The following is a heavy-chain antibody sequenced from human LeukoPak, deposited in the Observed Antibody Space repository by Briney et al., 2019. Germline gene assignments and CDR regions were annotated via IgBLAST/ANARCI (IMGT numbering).Heavy chain of an antibody. CDR1: GFTFSNSA. CDR2: ISASGGTT. V-gene: IGHV3-23*01. Sequence: GGSLRLSCAASGFTFSNSAMTWVRQAPGKGLEWVSTISASGGTTSYADSVKGRFTISRDTSKNTLYLQMNSLRVEDTAVYYCAKSQYYYDSSGYSDWGQGTLVTVSS. J-gene: IGHJ4*02. D-gene: IGHD3-22*01. CDR3: AKSQYYYDSSGYSD.